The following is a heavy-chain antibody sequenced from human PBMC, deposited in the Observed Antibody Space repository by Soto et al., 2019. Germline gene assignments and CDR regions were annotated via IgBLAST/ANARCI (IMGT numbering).Heavy chain of an antibody. Sequence: QVQLVESGGGVVQPGRSLRLSCAASGFPFTSYGMHWVREGPDKGLEWVAIISYDGSDKYYADSVKGRFTISRDNSKNTLCLQMNSQRPEDTALYYCVGGQYYFDYRGQGTLVIVSS. CDR1: GFPFTSYG. V-gene: IGHV3-30*03. D-gene: IGHD3-10*01. CDR3: VGGQYYFDY. CDR2: ISYDGSDK. J-gene: IGHJ4*02.